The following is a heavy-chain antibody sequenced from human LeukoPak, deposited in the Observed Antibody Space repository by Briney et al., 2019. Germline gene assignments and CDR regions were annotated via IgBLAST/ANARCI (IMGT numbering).Heavy chain of an antibody. CDR2: IYSGGST. V-gene: IGHV3-53*01. Sequence: PGGSLRLSCAASGFTVSSNYMSWVRQAPGKGLEWVSVIYSGGSTYYADSVKGRFTISRDNSKNTLYLRMNSLRAEDTAVYYCATTYYYGSGYYYYMDVWGKGTTVTISS. D-gene: IGHD3-10*01. CDR1: GFTVSSNY. J-gene: IGHJ6*03. CDR3: ATTYYYGSGYYYYMDV.